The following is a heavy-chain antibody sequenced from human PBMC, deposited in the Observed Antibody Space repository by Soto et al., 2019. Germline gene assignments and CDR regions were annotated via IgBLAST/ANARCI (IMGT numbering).Heavy chain of an antibody. CDR1: GFTVSSNY. V-gene: IGHV3-66*01. J-gene: IGHJ4*02. CDR2: IYSGGST. D-gene: IGHD3-3*01. CDR3: ARSSSILRFLEWLIPPFDY. Sequence: GGSLRLSCAASGFTVSSNYMSWVRQAPGKGLEWVSVIYSGGSTYYADSVKGRFTISRDNSKNTLYLQMNSLRAEDTAVYYCARSSSILRFLEWLIPPFDYWGQGTLVTVSS.